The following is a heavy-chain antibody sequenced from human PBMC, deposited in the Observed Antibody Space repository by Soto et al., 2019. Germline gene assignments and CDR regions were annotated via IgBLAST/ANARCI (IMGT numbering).Heavy chain of an antibody. CDR3: VKSSRPLGDS. V-gene: IGHV3-23*01. CDR1: GLTFSSFA. CDR2: IDTSGGGT. D-gene: IGHD6-13*01. Sequence: EVQLLESGGGLVQPGGSLRLSCAASGLTFSSFAMSWVRQAPGKGLEWVSAIDTSGGGTYYADSVKGRFTISRDNSKNTLYLQMNSLRAEDRAENYAVKSSRPLGDSWGQGTLVTVSS. J-gene: IGHJ4*02.